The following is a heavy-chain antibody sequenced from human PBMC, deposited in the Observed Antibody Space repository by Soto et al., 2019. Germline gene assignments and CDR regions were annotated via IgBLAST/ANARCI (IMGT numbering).Heavy chain of an antibody. CDR3: ARVGMITFGGVIVSGYFDY. D-gene: IGHD3-16*02. CDR1: GFTFSSYW. V-gene: IGHV3-7*01. Sequence: GGSLRLSCAASGFTFSSYWMSWVRQAPGKGLEWVANIKQDGSEKYYVDSVKGRFTISRDNAKNSLYLQMNSLRAEDTAVYYCARVGMITFGGVIVSGYFDYWGQGTLVTVSS. J-gene: IGHJ4*02. CDR2: IKQDGSEK.